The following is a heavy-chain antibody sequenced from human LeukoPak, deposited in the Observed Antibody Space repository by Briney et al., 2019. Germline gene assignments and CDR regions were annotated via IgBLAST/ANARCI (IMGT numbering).Heavy chain of an antibody. CDR2: INHSGST. CDR1: GGSFSGYY. J-gene: IGHJ6*02. CDR3: ARRGGSIFGNYDFWSGYPRGHYYGMDV. V-gene: IGHV4-34*01. D-gene: IGHD3-3*01. Sequence: SETLSLTCAVYGGSFSGYYWSWIRQPPGKGLEWIGEINHSGSTNYNPSLKSRVTISVDTSKNQFSLKLSSVTAADTAVYYCARRGGSIFGNYDFWSGYPRGHYYGMDVWGQGTTVTVSS.